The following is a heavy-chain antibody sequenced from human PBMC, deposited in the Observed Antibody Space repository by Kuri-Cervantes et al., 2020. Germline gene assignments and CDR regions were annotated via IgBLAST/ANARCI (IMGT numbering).Heavy chain of an antibody. V-gene: IGHV4-59*12. Sequence: GSLRLSCTVSGGSISSSYWSWIRQPPGKGLEWIGYIYYSGSTNYNPSLKSRVTISVDTSKNQFSLKLSSVTAADTAVYYCAREDRDYDILTGYTGYYFDYWGQGTLVTVSS. D-gene: IGHD3-9*01. J-gene: IGHJ4*02. CDR3: AREDRDYDILTGYTGYYFDY. CDR2: IYYSGST. CDR1: GGSISSSY.